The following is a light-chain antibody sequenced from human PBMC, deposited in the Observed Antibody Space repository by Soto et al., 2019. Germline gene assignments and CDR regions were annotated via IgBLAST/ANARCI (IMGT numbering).Light chain of an antibody. V-gene: IGKV3-20*01. J-gene: IGKJ4*01. CDR3: QQYDSSPLT. CDR2: DAS. Sequence: EIVLTQSLDTLSLSPGERATLSCRASQSVDSNYLAWYQQKPGQAPRVLIYDASIRATGIPDRFSGSGSGTAFTLTISRLAPEDSAVYYCQQYDSSPLTFGGGTKVQIK. CDR1: QSVDSNY.